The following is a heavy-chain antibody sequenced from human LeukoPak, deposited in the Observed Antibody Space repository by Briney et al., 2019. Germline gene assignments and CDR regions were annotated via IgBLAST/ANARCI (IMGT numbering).Heavy chain of an antibody. V-gene: IGHV4-38-2*02. CDR3: ARKVGRYGGSYYYYYYYMDV. J-gene: IGHJ6*03. CDR2: IYHSGST. Sequence: PSETLSLTCTVSGYSISSGYYWGWIRQPPGKGLEWIGSIYHSGSTYYNPSLKSRVTISVDTSKNQFSLKLSSVTAADTAVYYCARKVGRYGGSYYYYYYYMDVWGKGTTVTVSS. D-gene: IGHD1-26*01. CDR1: GYSISSGYY.